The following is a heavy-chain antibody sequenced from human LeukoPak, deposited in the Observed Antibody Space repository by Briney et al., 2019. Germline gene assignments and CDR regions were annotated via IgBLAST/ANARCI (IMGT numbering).Heavy chain of an antibody. CDR2: IYGGHTA. D-gene: IGHD7-27*01. Sequence: GGSLRLSCAASGFTVSTVYMTWVRQAPGKGLEWVSVIYGGHTAYYADSVKDGFTISRDNPKNTLNLQMNSLRAEDTAVYYCAREIGQLGGAFDIWGQGTMVTVSS. J-gene: IGHJ3*02. V-gene: IGHV3-53*01. CDR1: GFTVSTVY. CDR3: AREIGQLGGAFDI.